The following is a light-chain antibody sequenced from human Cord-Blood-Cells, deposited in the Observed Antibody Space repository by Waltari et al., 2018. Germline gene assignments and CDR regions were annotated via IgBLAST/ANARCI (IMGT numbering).Light chain of an antibody. V-gene: IGKV3-15*01. Sequence: EIVMTQSPATLSVSPGERATLSCRASQSVSSNLAWYQQKPGQAPRLLIYGASTRATGIPARFSGSVSWTEFTLTISSLQSEDFAVYYCQQYNNWPLTFGGGTKVEIK. J-gene: IGKJ4*01. CDR1: QSVSSN. CDR3: QQYNNWPLT. CDR2: GAS.